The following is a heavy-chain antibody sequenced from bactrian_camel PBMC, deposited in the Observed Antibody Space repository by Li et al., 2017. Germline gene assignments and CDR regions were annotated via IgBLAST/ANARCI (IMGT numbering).Heavy chain of an antibody. Sequence: QLVESGGGSVQAGGSLSLSCAASGDSSSSACMGWFRQAPGKEREGIASIFTGGSIGNYADSVKGRFTISQDNAKNEVYFQMNNLKPEDTGTYFCAAGRVGCLRMGWMSLPGAFPYWGQGTQVTVS. D-gene: IGHD5*01. CDR2: IFTGGSIG. CDR1: GDSSSSAC. J-gene: IGHJ4*01. V-gene: IGHV3S25*01. CDR3: AAGRVGCLRMGWMSLPGAFPY.